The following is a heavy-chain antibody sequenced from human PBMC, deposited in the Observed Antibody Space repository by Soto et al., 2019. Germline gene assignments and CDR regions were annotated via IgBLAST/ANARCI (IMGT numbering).Heavy chain of an antibody. D-gene: IGHD1-26*01. CDR1: GCTFSRYG. Sequence: SVKVSCKASGCTFSRYGFIWVREVPGQGLEWMGGIIPVSGTANYALKFQGRVTITVDRVTSTGYMELTSLRSDDTAVYFCAGTGEAPEGDESGRGDAFDIWGQGTKVTVSS. CDR3: AGTGEAPEGDESGRGDAFDI. J-gene: IGHJ3*02. CDR2: IIPVSGTA. V-gene: IGHV1-69*06.